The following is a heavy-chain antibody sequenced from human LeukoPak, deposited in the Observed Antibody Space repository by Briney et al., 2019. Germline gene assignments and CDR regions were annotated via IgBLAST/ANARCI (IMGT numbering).Heavy chain of an antibody. Sequence: SETLSLACTVSGSSISSYFWSWIRQPPGMGLEWIGYISYSGSTNYNPSPRSRVTISLDTSKNQFSLKLSSVTAADTAVYYCARVPNYCSGGSCYPYNWFDPWGQGTLVTVSS. J-gene: IGHJ5*02. D-gene: IGHD2-15*01. V-gene: IGHV4-59*01. CDR1: GSSISSYF. CDR2: ISYSGST. CDR3: ARVPNYCSGGSCYPYNWFDP.